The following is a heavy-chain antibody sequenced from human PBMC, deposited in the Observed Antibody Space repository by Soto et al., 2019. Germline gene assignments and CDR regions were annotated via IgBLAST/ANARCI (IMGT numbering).Heavy chain of an antibody. CDR3: ARGGSGSDWDYYGMDV. CDR2: IYSGGTS. V-gene: IGHV3-66*01. CDR1: ALTAGNNY. Sequence: GRPLRLSYAGSALTAGNNYGSWVRKTPGKGLEWVSVIYSGGTSSYADSVKDRFSISRDNSKSTLYLQMDNLRAGDTAVYYCARGGSGSDWDYYGMDVWGQGTTVPVSS. J-gene: IGHJ6*02. D-gene: IGHD3-10*01.